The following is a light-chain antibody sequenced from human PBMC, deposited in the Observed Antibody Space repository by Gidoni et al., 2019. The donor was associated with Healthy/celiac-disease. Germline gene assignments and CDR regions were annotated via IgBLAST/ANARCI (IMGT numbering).Light chain of an antibody. CDR1: QSVRSN. Sequence: EIVMTQSPATLSVSPGERATLSCSASQSVRSNLAWYQQKPGQDPRLLIYGASTRATVIPARFSGSGSGTEFTFTISSLQSEDFAVYYCQQYNNWWTFGQGTKVEIK. CDR3: QQYNNWWT. V-gene: IGKV3-15*01. CDR2: GAS. J-gene: IGKJ1*01.